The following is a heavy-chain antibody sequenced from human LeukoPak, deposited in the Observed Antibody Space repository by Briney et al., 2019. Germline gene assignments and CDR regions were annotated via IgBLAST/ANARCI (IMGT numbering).Heavy chain of an antibody. D-gene: IGHD6-13*01. J-gene: IGHJ3*02. CDR3: ARARQQLRAAGGAFDI. CDR1: GFTFSSYS. Sequence: GGSLRLSCAASGFTFSSYSMNWVRQAPGKGLEWVSSISSSSGYIYYADSVKGRFTISRDNAKNSLYLQMNSLRAEDTAVYYCARARQQLRAAGGAFDIWGQGTMVTVSS. V-gene: IGHV3-21*01. CDR2: ISSSSGYI.